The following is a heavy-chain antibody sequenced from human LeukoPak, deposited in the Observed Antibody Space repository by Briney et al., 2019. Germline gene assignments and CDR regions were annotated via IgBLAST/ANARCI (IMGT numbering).Heavy chain of an antibody. CDR1: GFTFDDYA. D-gene: IGHD3-22*01. CDR2: ISWNSGSI. Sequence: PGGSLRLSCAASGFTFDDYAMHWVRQAPGKGLEWVSGISWNSGSIGYADSVKGRFTISRDNAKNSQYLQMNSLRAEDMALYYCARAGETYDSSGYTFDYWGQGTLVTVSS. V-gene: IGHV3-9*03. CDR3: ARAGETYDSSGYTFDY. J-gene: IGHJ4*02.